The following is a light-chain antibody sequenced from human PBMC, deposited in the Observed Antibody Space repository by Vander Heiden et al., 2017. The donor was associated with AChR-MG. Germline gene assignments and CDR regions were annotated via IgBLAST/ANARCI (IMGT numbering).Light chain of an antibody. V-gene: IGLV1-44*01. CDR2: SDD. J-gene: IGLJ1*01. CDR3: ATWDDSLTAYF. Sequence: QSVLAQPPSASGTPAQRVTVSCSGSSSNIGSNSVNWYQQVPGRAPKLLIHSDDHRPSGVPDRFSGSRSGTSASLAITGLQSEDEAVYYCATWDDSLTAYFFGPGTTVTVL. CDR1: SSNIGSNS.